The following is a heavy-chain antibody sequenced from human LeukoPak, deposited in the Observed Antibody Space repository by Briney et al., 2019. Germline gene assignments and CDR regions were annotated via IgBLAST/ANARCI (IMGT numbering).Heavy chain of an antibody. V-gene: IGHV4-59*11. CDR1: GGSISSHY. CDR2: IYYSGST. D-gene: IGHD5-24*01. CDR3: ASVGDGYNYKDY. Sequence: SETLSLTCTVSGGSISSHYWSWIRQPPGKGLEWIGYIYYSGSTNYNPSLKSRVTISVDTSKNQFSLKLSSVTAADTAVYYCASVGDGYNYKDYWGQGTLVTVSS. J-gene: IGHJ4*02.